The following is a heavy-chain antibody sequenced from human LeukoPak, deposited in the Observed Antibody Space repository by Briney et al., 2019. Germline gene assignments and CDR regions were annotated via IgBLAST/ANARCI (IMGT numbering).Heavy chain of an antibody. CDR1: GGSISNYY. Sequence: SETLSLTCTVSGGSISNYYWSWIRQPAGRGLEWIGRVQTSGSTKYNPSLKSRVTMSVDTSKNQFSLKLSSVTAADTAVYYCARDVGSSDAFDIWGQGTMVIVSS. CDR2: VQTSGST. J-gene: IGHJ3*02. V-gene: IGHV4-4*07. D-gene: IGHD3-10*01. CDR3: ARDVGSSDAFDI.